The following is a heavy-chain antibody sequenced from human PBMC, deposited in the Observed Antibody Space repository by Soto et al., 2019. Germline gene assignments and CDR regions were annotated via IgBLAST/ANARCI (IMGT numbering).Heavy chain of an antibody. CDR2: MSGSGGIT. V-gene: IGHV3-23*01. Sequence: GGSLRLSCAASGFTFSSFAMSWVRQAPGKGLEWVSVMSGSGGITYYADSVKGRFTISRDNSKNTLYLQMNSLRAEDTALYYCARAFWAVAGTRYFDYWGQGTLVTAPQ. CDR1: GFTFSSFA. D-gene: IGHD6-19*01. J-gene: IGHJ4*02. CDR3: ARAFWAVAGTRYFDY.